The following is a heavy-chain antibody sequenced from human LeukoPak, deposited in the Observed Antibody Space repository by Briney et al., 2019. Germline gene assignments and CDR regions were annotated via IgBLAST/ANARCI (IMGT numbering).Heavy chain of an antibody. CDR3: ARDDYDSSGSDAFDI. CDR1: GGSINSSNW. CDR2: IYHSGST. V-gene: IGHV4-4*02. D-gene: IGHD3-22*01. Sequence: SGTLSLTCAVSGGSINSSNWWSWVRQPPGKGLEWIGEIYHSGSTNYNPSLKSRVTISVDKSKNQFSLKLSSVTAADTAVYYCARDDYDSSGSDAFDIWGQGTMVTVSS. J-gene: IGHJ3*02.